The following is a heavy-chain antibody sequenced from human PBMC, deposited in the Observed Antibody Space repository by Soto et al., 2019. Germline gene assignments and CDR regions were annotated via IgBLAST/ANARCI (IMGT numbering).Heavy chain of an antibody. D-gene: IGHD6-19*01. CDR1: GFSFGSYS. V-gene: IGHV3-23*01. J-gene: IGHJ6*02. CDR2: IGGDAVTT. Sequence: LRLSCAASGFSFGSYSMTWVRQAPGKGLEWVSVIGGDAVTTYYADSVKGRFTVSRDNSKNTVHLQMNSLRAEDTAVYYCAKALYSSTYSRGMDVWGQGTTVTV. CDR3: AKALYSSTYSRGMDV.